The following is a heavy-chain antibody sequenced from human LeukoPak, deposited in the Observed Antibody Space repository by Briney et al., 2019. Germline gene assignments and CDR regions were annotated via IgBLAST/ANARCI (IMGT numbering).Heavy chain of an antibody. D-gene: IGHD2-15*01. CDR1: GFTFGDYA. Sequence: PGGSLRLSCTAPGFTFGDYAMSWVRQAPGKGLEWVGFIRSKAYSGTTEYAAPVKGRITISRDDSKSIAYLQMNSLKTEDTAVYYCTRASGYCSAGSCYSLDYWGQGTLVTVPS. CDR2: IRSKAYSGTT. CDR3: TRASGYCSAGSCYSLDY. J-gene: IGHJ4*02. V-gene: IGHV3-49*04.